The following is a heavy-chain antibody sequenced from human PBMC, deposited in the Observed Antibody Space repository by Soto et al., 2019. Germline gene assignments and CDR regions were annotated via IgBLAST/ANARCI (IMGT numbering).Heavy chain of an antibody. Sequence: GASVKVSCKAPGYTFTGYFMHWVRQAPGQGLEWMGWINPNSGATKYAQKFQGRVTMTRDTSISTAYMELTLLRSDDTAVYYCARGGGTILAPLPWGQGTLVTVSS. CDR2: INPNSGAT. J-gene: IGHJ5*02. V-gene: IGHV1-2*02. D-gene: IGHD3-3*01. CDR3: ARGGGTILAPLP. CDR1: GYTFTGYF.